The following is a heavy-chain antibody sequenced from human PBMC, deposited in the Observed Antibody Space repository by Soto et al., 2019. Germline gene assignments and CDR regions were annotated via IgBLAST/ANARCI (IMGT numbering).Heavy chain of an antibody. CDR1: GFSFRTSS. V-gene: IGHV3-23*01. Sequence: GXSRRLSCAASGFSFRTSSMAWVRQPPGKGLEWVSAISPSASDTLYADSVKGRFTISRDNSQNTLFLQMTSLRADDTAVYYCAKGGYTFAYEWGQGALVTVS. D-gene: IGHD5-18*01. CDR3: AKGGYTFAYE. J-gene: IGHJ4*02. CDR2: ISPSASDT.